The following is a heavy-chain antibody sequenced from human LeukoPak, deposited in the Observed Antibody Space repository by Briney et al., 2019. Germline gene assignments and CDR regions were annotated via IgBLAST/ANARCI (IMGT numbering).Heavy chain of an antibody. D-gene: IGHD3-16*01. CDR3: ARVWGDAFDI. CDR2: IYYSGST. Sequence: SETLSLTCTVSGGSISSYYWSWIRQPPGKGLEWIGYIYYSGSTNYNPSLKSRITISVDTSKNQFSLKLSSVTAADTAVYYCARVWGDAFDIWGQGTMVTVSS. V-gene: IGHV4-59*01. CDR1: GGSISSYY. J-gene: IGHJ3*02.